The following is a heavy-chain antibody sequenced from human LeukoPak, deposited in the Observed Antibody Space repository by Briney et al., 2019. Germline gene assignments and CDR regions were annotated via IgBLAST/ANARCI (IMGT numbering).Heavy chain of an antibody. D-gene: IGHD4-11*01. CDR2: ISGSGGST. Sequence: PGGSLRLSCAAPGFTFSSYAMSWVRQAPGKGLEWVSAISGSGGSTYYADSVKGRFTISRDNSKNTLYLQMNSLRAEDTAVYYCAKKKTDYYWYFDLWGRGTLVTVSS. CDR3: AKKKTDYYWYFDL. J-gene: IGHJ2*01. CDR1: GFTFSSYA. V-gene: IGHV3-23*01.